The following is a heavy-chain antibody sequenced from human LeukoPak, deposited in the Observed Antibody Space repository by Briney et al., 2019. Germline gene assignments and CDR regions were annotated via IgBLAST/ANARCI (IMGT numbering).Heavy chain of an antibody. CDR3: AKDSIGYCSSASCHGGDY. Sequence: GGSLRLSCAASGFTFSSYSMNWVRQAPGKGLEWVSSISSSSSYIYYADSVKGRFTISRDNSKNTLYLQMNSLRAEDTAVYYCAKDSIGYCSSASCHGGDYWGQGTLVTVSS. V-gene: IGHV3-21*01. CDR2: ISSSSSYI. CDR1: GFTFSSYS. J-gene: IGHJ4*02. D-gene: IGHD2-2*01.